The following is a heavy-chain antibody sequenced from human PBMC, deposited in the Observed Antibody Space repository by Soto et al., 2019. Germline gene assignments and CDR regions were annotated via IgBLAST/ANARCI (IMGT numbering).Heavy chain of an antibody. CDR3: ARDLDYVILTGDYRDPSAYYYGMDA. D-gene: IGHD3-9*01. Sequence: ASVKVSCKASGFTFTNYGITWVRQAPGQGLEWMGWINPYNGNTNYAQNLQGRVTMTTDTYTSKAYMELRSMRSDDTAVYYCARDLDYVILTGDYRDPSAYYYGMDAWGQGTTVTVSS. CDR2: INPYNGNT. J-gene: IGHJ6*02. CDR1: GFTFTNYG. V-gene: IGHV1-18*01.